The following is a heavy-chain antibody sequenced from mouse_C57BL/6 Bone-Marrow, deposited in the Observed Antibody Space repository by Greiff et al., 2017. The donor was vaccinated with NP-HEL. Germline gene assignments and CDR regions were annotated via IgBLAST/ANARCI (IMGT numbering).Heavy chain of an antibody. J-gene: IGHJ2*01. D-gene: IGHD2-3*01. CDR1: GYTFTSYW. Sequence: VQLQQPGAELVKPGASVKMSCKASGYTFTSYWLTWVKQRPGQGLEWIGDIYPGRGSTNYNEKFKSKATLTVDTSSSTAYMQLSSLTSEDSAVYYCARNDDGYFDYWGQGTTLTVSS. V-gene: IGHV1-55*01. CDR3: ARNDDGYFDY. CDR2: IYPGRGST.